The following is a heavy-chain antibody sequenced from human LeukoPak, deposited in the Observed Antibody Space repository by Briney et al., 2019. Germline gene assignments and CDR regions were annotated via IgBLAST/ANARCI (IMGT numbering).Heavy chain of an antibody. Sequence: GGSLRLSCAASGFTFSSYWMHWVRHAPGEGRVWVSRINSDGSSTSYADSVKGRFTISRDNAKNTLYLQMNSLRAEDTAVYYCAREYGSGSYLIFDYWGQGTLVTVSS. D-gene: IGHD3-10*01. CDR3: AREYGSGSYLIFDY. V-gene: IGHV3-74*01. J-gene: IGHJ4*02. CDR1: GFTFSSYW. CDR2: INSDGSST.